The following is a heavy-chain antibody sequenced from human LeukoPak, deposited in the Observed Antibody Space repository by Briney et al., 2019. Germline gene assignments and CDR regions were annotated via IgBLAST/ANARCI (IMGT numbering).Heavy chain of an antibody. CDR3: ATWNHARIDP. CDR2: VDPEDGET. Sequence: ASVKVSCKVSGYTFTDYYMHWVPQAPGKGLEWMGLVDPEDGETIYAEKFQGRVTITADTSTDTAYMELSSLRSEDTAVYYCATWNHARIDPWGQGTLVTVSS. V-gene: IGHV1-69-2*01. CDR1: GYTFTDYY. J-gene: IGHJ5*02. D-gene: IGHD1-14*01.